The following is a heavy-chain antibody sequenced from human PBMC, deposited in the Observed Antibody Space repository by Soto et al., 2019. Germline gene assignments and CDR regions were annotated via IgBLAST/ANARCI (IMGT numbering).Heavy chain of an antibody. D-gene: IGHD5-12*01. V-gene: IGHV3-30-3*01. CDR2: ISYDGSNK. J-gene: IGHJ4*02. CDR3: ARDMQWLRQGDPYYFDD. CDR1: GFTFSSYA. Sequence: QVQLVESGGGVVQPGRSLRLSCAASGFTFSSYAMHWVRQAPGKGLEWVAVISYDGSNKYYADSVKGRFTISRDNSKNTLYLQMHSLSAEDTALYYCARDMQWLRQGDPYYFDDLGQGTLVTVSS.